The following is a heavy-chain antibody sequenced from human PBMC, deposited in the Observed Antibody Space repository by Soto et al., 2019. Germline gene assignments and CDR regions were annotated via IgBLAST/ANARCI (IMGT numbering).Heavy chain of an antibody. CDR1: GFSLSTSGMC. Sequence: SGPTLVNPTQTLTLTCTFSGFSLSTSGMCVSWIRQPPGKALEWLALIDWDDDKYYSTSLKTRLTISKDTSKNQVVLTMTNMDPVDTATYYCALIPLVAAALEYYYYSGMDVWGQGTTVT. CDR2: IDWDDDK. D-gene: IGHD6-13*01. CDR3: ALIPLVAAALEYYYYSGMDV. V-gene: IGHV2-70*01. J-gene: IGHJ6*02.